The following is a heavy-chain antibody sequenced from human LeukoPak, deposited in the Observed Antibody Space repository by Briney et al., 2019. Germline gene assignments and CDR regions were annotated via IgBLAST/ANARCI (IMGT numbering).Heavy chain of an antibody. CDR1: GFTFSSYS. CDR2: ISSTNGYI. J-gene: IGHJ4*02. D-gene: IGHD1-26*01. Sequence: PGRSLRLSCAASGFTFSSYSMNWVRQAPGKGLEWVSYISSTNGYIYYADSVRGRFTISRDNAKNSLSLQMNSLRAEDTAVYYCARGRSTWHLDYWGQGTLVTVSS. V-gene: IGHV3-21*01. CDR3: ARGRSTWHLDY.